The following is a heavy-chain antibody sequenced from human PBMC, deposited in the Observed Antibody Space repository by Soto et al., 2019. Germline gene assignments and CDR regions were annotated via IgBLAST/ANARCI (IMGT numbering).Heavy chain of an antibody. CDR1: GGSFSGYY. J-gene: IGHJ5*02. D-gene: IGHD2-2*01. Sequence: SETLSLTCAVYGGSFSGYYWSWIRQPPGKGLEWIGEINHSGSTNYNPSLKSRVTISVDTSKNQFSLKLSSVTAADTAVYYCARFGRRCSSTSCYRWFDPWDQGTLVTVSS. CDR2: INHSGST. CDR3: ARFGRRCSSTSCYRWFDP. V-gene: IGHV4-34*01.